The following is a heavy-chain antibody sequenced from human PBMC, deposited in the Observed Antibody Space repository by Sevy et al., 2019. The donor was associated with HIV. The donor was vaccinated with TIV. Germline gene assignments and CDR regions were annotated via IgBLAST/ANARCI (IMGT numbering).Heavy chain of an antibody. CDR1: GFTFTNYA. D-gene: IGHD3-10*01. Sequence: GGSLRLSCAASGFTFTNYAMNWVRHAPGKGLEWVSGISDSGDTTHYAESVKGRFTISRDNSKNTVSLQMGSLRAEDTAIYYCAKLPSTVMFREKGYWGQGTRVTVSS. J-gene: IGHJ4*02. CDR3: AKLPSTVMFREKGY. CDR2: ISDSGDTT. V-gene: IGHV3-23*01.